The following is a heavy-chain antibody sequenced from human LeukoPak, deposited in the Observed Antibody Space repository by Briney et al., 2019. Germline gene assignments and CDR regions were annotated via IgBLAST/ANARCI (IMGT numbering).Heavy chain of an antibody. CDR3: ARGSEYCSGGTCYLNWFDP. V-gene: IGHV3-21*01. J-gene: IGHJ5*02. CDR1: GFTFSSYT. D-gene: IGHD2-15*01. CDR2: ISSSSRYI. Sequence: GGSLRLSCAASGFTFSSYTMNWVRQAPGKGLEWVSSISSSSRYIYCADSVRGQFTISRDNAKNSLYLQMNSLRAEDTAVYYCARGSEYCSGGTCYLNWFDPWGQGTLVTVSS.